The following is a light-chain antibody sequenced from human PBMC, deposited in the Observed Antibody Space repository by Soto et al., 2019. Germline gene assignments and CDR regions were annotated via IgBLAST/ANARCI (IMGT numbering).Light chain of an antibody. V-gene: IGKV1-5*01. CDR1: QSISGW. CDR3: QQYNSYGT. J-gene: IGKJ1*01. Sequence: DIQMTQSPSTLSASVGDRVTITCRASQSISGWLAWYRQKPGKAPKLLIYDVSSLESGVPSRFSGSGSGTEFTLTISSLQPDDFATYYCQQYNSYGTFGQGTNVDIK. CDR2: DVS.